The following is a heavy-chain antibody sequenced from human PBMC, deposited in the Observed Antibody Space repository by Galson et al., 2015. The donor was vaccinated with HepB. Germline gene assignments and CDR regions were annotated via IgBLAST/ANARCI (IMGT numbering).Heavy chain of an antibody. CDR1: GGSISSSSYY. V-gene: IGHV4-39*01. CDR2: IYYSGST. J-gene: IGHJ6*02. Sequence: SETLSLTCTVSGGSISSSSYYWGWIRQPPGKGLEWIGSIYYSGSTYYNPSLKSRVTISVDTSKNQFSLKLSSVTAADTAVYYCARHPPPLRDYYDSSGYYNPYYFYGMDVWGQGTTVTVAS. D-gene: IGHD3-22*01. CDR3: ARHPPPLRDYYDSSGYYNPYYFYGMDV.